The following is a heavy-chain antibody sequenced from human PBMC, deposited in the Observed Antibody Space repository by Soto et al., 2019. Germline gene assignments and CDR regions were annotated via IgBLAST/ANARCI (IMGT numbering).Heavy chain of an antibody. CDR2: IYYSERTSYNSGST. J-gene: IGHJ5*02. V-gene: IGHV4-39*01. CDR1: GDSMTSSSYY. Sequence: SETLSLTCTVSGDSMTSSSYYWGWIRQPPGKGLEWIGSIYYSERTSYNSGSTYYSPSLKSRVTISGDTSKSQFSLKLSSVTAADTAGYYCARHTRNQFDPWGQGTLVTVSS. CDR3: ARHTRNQFDP.